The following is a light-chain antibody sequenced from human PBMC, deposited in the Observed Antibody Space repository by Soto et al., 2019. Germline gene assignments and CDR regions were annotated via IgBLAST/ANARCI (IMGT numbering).Light chain of an antibody. V-gene: IGLV2-23*02. J-gene: IGLJ1*01. Sequence: QSVLTQPASVSGSPGQSITISCTGTSSDVGSYNLVSWYQQHPGKAPKLMIYEVSKRPSGVSNRFSGSKSGNTASLTISGLQAEDEAEYYCCSYAGSSTFVVFGTGTKVTVL. CDR2: EVS. CDR1: SSDVGSYNL. CDR3: CSYAGSSTFVV.